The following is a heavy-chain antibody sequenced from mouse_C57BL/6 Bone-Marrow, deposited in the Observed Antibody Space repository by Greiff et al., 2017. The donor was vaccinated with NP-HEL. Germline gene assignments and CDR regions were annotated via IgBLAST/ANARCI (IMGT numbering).Heavy chain of an antibody. J-gene: IGHJ1*03. D-gene: IGHD1-1*01. CDR2: IDPSDSET. CDR1: GYTFTSYW. V-gene: IGHV1-52*01. Sequence: QVQLQQPGAELVRPGSSVKLSCKASGYTFTSYWMHWVKQRPIQGLEWIGNIDPSDSETHYNQKFKDKATLTVDKSSSTAYMQLSSLTSEDSAVYYCARGGYSSSYWYFDVWGTGTTVTVSS. CDR3: ARGGYSSSYWYFDV.